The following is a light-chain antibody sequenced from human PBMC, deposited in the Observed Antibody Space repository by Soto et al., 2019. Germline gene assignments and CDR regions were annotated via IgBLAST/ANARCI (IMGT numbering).Light chain of an antibody. CDR1: QSISSN. J-gene: IGKJ5*01. CDR2: RTS. Sequence: EIVMTQSPATLSVSPGERATLSCRASQSISSNLAWYQQKPGQAPRLLMFRTSRRATGIPDRFSGSGSGTDFTLAIRRLEPEDSAVYYCQQYGGSPSITFGQGTRLEI. CDR3: QQYGGSPSIT. V-gene: IGKV3-20*01.